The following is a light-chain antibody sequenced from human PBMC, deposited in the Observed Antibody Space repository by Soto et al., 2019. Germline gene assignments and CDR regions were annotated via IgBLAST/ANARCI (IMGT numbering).Light chain of an antibody. CDR1: SSDVGGYNY. J-gene: IGLJ1*01. Sequence: QSALTQPASVSGSPGQSITISCTGTSSDVGGYNYVSWYQQHPGKAPKLIIYGVSNRPSEISTRFSGSKSGNTASLTISGLQAEDEADYYCSSYTSGSTYVFGTGTKVTVL. V-gene: IGLV2-14*01. CDR3: SSYTSGSTYV. CDR2: GVS.